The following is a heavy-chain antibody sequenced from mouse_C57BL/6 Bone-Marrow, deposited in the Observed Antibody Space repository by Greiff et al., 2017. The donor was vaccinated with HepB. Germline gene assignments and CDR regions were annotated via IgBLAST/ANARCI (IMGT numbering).Heavy chain of an antibody. Sequence: EVNLVESGGGLVQSGRSLRLSCATSGFTFSDFYMELVRQAPGKGLEWIAASRNKANDYTTEYSASVKGRFIVSSYTSQSILYLQMNALRAEDTASYYCARDGYEGYHYFDYWGQGTTLTVSS. D-gene: IGHD2-3*01. CDR2: SRNKANDYTT. CDR1: GFTFSDFY. J-gene: IGHJ2*01. V-gene: IGHV7-1*01. CDR3: ARDGYEGYHYFDY.